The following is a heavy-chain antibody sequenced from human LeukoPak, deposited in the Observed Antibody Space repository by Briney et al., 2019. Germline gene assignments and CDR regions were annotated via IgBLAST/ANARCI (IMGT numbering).Heavy chain of an antibody. CDR1: EFTFNNYW. Sequence: GGSLRLSCAASEFTFNNYWMHWVRQAPGKGLVWVSWITGDGSSTRYAGSVKGRFTISRDNAKNTLYLQVNSLRAEDTAVYYCARSNWPYYFDYWGQGALVTVSS. D-gene: IGHD1-1*01. V-gene: IGHV3-74*01. CDR3: ARSNWPYYFDY. J-gene: IGHJ4*02. CDR2: ITGDGSST.